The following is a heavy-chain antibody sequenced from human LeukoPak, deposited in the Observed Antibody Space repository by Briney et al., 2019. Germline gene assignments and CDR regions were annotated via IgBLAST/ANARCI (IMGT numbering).Heavy chain of an antibody. V-gene: IGHV1-2*02. CDR3: ARDHLRPRSSLHYGLDI. CDR2: INPNSGGT. D-gene: IGHD3-10*02. J-gene: IGHJ6*02. CDR1: GYTFTGYY. Sequence: ASVKVSCKASGYTFTGYYMHWVRQAPGQGLEWMGWINPNSGGTNYAQKFQGRVTMTRDTSISTAYMELSGLRSDDTAVYYCARDHLRPRSSLHYGLDIWGQGTTVIVSS.